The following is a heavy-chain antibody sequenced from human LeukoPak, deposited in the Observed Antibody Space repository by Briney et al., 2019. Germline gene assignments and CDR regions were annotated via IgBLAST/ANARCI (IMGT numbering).Heavy chain of an antibody. Sequence: GGSLRLSCAASGFTFSSYAMSWVRQAPGKGLEWVSAISGSGGSTYYADSVKGRFTISRDNSKNSLYPQMNSLRAEDTAVYYCAKESSGGWYFDYWGQGTLVTVSS. D-gene: IGHD6-19*01. J-gene: IGHJ4*02. CDR3: AKESSGGWYFDY. CDR1: GFTFSSYA. V-gene: IGHV3-23*01. CDR2: ISGSGGST.